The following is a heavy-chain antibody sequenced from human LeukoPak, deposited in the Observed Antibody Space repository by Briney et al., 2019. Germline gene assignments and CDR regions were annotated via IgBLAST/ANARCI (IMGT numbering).Heavy chain of an antibody. Sequence: PSETLSLTCAVSGGSLSGYHWSWVRQPPGKGPEWIGKIDHDGNTNYNPSLKSRITISVDTSKNQFSLKLSSVTAADTAVYYCARELGYDFWSGYYTDYWGQGTLVTVSS. CDR1: GGSLSGYH. CDR3: ARELGYDFWSGYYTDY. D-gene: IGHD3-3*01. J-gene: IGHJ4*02. V-gene: IGHV4-34*01. CDR2: IDHDGNT.